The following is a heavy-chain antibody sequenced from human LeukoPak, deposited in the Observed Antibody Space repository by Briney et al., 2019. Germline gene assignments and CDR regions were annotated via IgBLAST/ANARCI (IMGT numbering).Heavy chain of an antibody. CDR3: AGDYPYWSRRWYEGNFDY. Sequence: ASVKVSCKASGYTFTAYYMHWVRQAPGQGLEWMGWINPNSGGTNYAQKFQGRVTMTRDTSISTAYMELSRLRSDDTAVYFCAGDYPYWSRRWYEGNFDYWGQGTLVTVSS. V-gene: IGHV1-2*02. J-gene: IGHJ4*02. CDR1: GYTFTAYY. CDR2: INPNSGGT. D-gene: IGHD6-13*01.